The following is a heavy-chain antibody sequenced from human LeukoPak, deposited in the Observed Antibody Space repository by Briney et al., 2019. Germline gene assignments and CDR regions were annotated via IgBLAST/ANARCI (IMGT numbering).Heavy chain of an antibody. CDR3: ARRGTGGRSFDI. D-gene: IGHD2-8*02. J-gene: IGHJ3*02. CDR2: ISYSGST. Sequence: PSETLSLTCTVSGGSVSSGSHYWTWIRQPPGKGLEWIGYISYSGSTNFNPSLKSRVTISVDTSKNQFSLNLSSVTAADTAVYYCARRGTGGRSFDIWGQGTMVTVSS. CDR1: GGSVSSGSHY. V-gene: IGHV4-61*01.